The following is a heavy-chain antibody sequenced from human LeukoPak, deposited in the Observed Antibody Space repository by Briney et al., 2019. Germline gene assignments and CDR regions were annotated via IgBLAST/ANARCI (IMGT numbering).Heavy chain of an antibody. Sequence: TGGSLGLSCAASGFTFSSYAMSWVRQAPGKGLEWVSAISCSGGSTYYADSVKGRFTISRDNSKNTLYLQMNSLRAEDTAVYYCAKDREWGIWDIAVAGANYFDYWGQGTLVTVSS. J-gene: IGHJ4*02. CDR1: GFTFSSYA. CDR2: ISCSGGST. V-gene: IGHV3-23*01. D-gene: IGHD6-19*01. CDR3: AKDREWGIWDIAVAGANYFDY.